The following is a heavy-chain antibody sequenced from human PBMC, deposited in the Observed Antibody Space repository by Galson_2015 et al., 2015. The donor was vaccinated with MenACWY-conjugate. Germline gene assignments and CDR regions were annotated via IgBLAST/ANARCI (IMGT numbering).Heavy chain of an antibody. D-gene: IGHD3-22*01. Sequence: CAISGDSVSSNSAAWNWIRQSPSRGFEWLGRTYYRSQWHYDYAVSVKGRMTINPDTSKNEISLQLHSVIPEDTAVYYCAREGSSRYHSDYFCCASWGQGTLVTVSS. CDR1: GDSVSSNSAA. CDR2: TYYRSQWHY. CDR3: AREGSSRYHSDYFCCAS. V-gene: IGHV6-1*01. J-gene: IGHJ5*02.